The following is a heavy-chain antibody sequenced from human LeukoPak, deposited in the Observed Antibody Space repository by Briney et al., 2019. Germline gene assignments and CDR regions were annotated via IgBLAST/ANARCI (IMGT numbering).Heavy chain of an antibody. CDR1: GFNFRNYW. CDR3: ARRRGYSYGRNNYYFDY. V-gene: IGHV3-7*03. CDR2: ISRDGSEK. D-gene: IGHD5-18*01. Sequence: GESLRLSCAASGFNFRNYWMSWVRQTPRKGLEWVASISRDGSEKYYVDSVEGQFTISRDNAKNSLFLQMNSLRVEDTAVYYCARRRGYSYGRNNYYFDYWGQGTLVTVSS. J-gene: IGHJ4*02.